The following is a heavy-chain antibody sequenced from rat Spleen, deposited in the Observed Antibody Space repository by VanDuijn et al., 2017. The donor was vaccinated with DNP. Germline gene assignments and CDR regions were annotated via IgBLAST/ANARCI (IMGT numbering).Heavy chain of an antibody. D-gene: IGHD1-7*01. CDR3: ARYSLRLRVWDY. CDR1: GFTFSDYA. CDR2: INFDGGST. V-gene: IGHV5-17*01. J-gene: IGHJ2*01. Sequence: EVQLVESGGGSVQPGRSPKISCEASGFTFSDYAMAWVRQAPKKGLEWVATINFDGGSTYHGDSVKGRFTISRDNAKSTLYLQVNSLRSEDMATDFCARYSLRLRVWDYWGQGVMVTVSS.